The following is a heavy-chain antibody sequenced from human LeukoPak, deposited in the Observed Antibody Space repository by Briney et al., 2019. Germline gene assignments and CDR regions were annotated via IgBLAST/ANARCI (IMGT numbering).Heavy chain of an antibody. V-gene: IGHV3-21*01. Sequence: GGSLRLFCAASGFTFSSYSMNWVRQAPGKGLEWVSSISSSSSYIYYADSVKGRFTISRDNAKNSLYLQMNSLRAEDTAVYYCATDSSGYYAPLDYWGQGTLVTVSS. CDR3: ATDSSGYYAPLDY. CDR1: GFTFSSYS. J-gene: IGHJ4*02. D-gene: IGHD3-22*01. CDR2: ISSSSSYI.